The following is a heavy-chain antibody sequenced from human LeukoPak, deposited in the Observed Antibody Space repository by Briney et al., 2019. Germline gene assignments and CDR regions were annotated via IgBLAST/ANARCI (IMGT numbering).Heavy chain of an antibody. J-gene: IGHJ4*02. CDR3: ARLGDTSDFYQYYFDY. V-gene: IGHV1-2*02. CDR2: INPNSGGT. D-gene: IGHD3-22*01. Sequence: ASVRVSCKASGYAFSAYYLHWVRQAPGQGREYMGWINPNSGGTNYAPKFQGRVTMTRDTSISTAYMDLSRLRSDDTAVYYCARLGDTSDFYQYYFDYWGQGTVVTVSS. CDR1: GYAFSAYY.